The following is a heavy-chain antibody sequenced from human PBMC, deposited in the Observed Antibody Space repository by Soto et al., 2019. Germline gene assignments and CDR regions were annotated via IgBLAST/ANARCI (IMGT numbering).Heavy chain of an antibody. J-gene: IGHJ4*02. CDR2: IYSGGST. Sequence: GSLRLSCAASGFTVSSNYMSWVRQAPGKGLEWVSVIYSGGSTYYADSVKGRFTISRDNSKNTLYLQMNSLRAEDTAVYYCARTGGRDGYNPFDYWGQGTLVTVSS. CDR1: GFTVSSNY. CDR3: ARTGGRDGYNPFDY. V-gene: IGHV3-66*01. D-gene: IGHD5-12*01.